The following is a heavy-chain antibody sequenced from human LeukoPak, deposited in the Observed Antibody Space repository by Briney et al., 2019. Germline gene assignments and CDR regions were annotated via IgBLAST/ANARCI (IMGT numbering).Heavy chain of an antibody. D-gene: IGHD3-3*01. CDR2: INPNSGGT. V-gene: IGHV1-2*06. J-gene: IGHJ3*02. CDR1: GYTFTGYY. CDR3: ARALRLLEWIHDAFDI. Sequence: SSVKVSCKASGYTFTGYYMHWVLQAPGQGLEGRGPINPNSGGTNYAQKFESRVTMTRDTSISTAYMELSMLISDDTAVYYCARALRLLEWIHDAFDIWGQGTMVTVSS.